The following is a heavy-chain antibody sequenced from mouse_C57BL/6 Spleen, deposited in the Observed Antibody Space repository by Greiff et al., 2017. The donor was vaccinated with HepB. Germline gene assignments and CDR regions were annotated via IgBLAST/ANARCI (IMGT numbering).Heavy chain of an antibody. CDR2: IYPGDGDT. CDR3: AREVNYYGSSYDY. Sequence: VVKPGASVKISCKASGYAFSSSWMNWVKQRPGKGLEWIGRIYPGDGDTNYNGKFKGKATLTADKSSSTAYMQLSSLTSEDSAVYFCAREVNYYGSSYDYWGQGTTLTVSS. CDR1: GYAFSSSW. D-gene: IGHD1-1*01. V-gene: IGHV1-82*01. J-gene: IGHJ2*01.